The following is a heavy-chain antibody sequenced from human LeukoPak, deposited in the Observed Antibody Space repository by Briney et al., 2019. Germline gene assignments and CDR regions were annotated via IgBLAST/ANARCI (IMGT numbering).Heavy chain of an antibody. J-gene: IGHJ2*01. CDR1: GFTFTNAW. CDR3: TRGPNWYFDL. Sequence: GGSLRLSCAASGFTFTNAWMSWVRQAPGKGLEWVGHIKSKTDGGTTDHAAPVKGRFTISRDDSESITYLQMNSLKTEDTAVYYCTRGPNWYFDLWGRGTLVTVSS. V-gene: IGHV3-15*01. CDR2: IKSKTDGGTT.